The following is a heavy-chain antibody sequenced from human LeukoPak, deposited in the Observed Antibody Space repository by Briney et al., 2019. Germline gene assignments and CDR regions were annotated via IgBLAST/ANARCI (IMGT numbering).Heavy chain of an antibody. Sequence: SETLSLTCTVSGGSISGYYWGWIRQPPGKGLEWIGSIYHSGSTYYNPSLKSRVTISVDTSKNQFSLKLSSVTAADTAVYYCARTLGIAAPFDYWGQGTLVTVSS. CDR3: ARTLGIAAPFDY. CDR2: IYHSGST. V-gene: IGHV4-38-2*02. J-gene: IGHJ4*02. D-gene: IGHD6-13*01. CDR1: GGSISGYY.